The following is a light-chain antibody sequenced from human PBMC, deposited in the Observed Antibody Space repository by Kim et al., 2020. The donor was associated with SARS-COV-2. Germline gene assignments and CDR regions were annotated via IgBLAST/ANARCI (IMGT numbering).Light chain of an antibody. J-gene: IGLJ2*01. CDR2: GKN. Sequence: ALGQTVRITCQGDSRRTYYASWDQQKPGQAPILVIYGKNNRPSGIPDRFSGSSSGNTASLTVTGAQAVDEADYYCNSRDNSGDHVVLGGGTQLTVL. V-gene: IGLV3-19*01. CDR1: SRRTYY. CDR3: NSRDNSGDHVV.